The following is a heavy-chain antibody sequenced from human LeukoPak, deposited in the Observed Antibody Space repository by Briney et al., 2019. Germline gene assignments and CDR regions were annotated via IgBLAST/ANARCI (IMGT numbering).Heavy chain of an antibody. J-gene: IGHJ6*02. Sequence: SETLSLTCTVSGGSISSYYWSWIRQPPGKGLEWIGYIYYSGSTNYNPSLKSRVTISVDTSKNQFSLKLSSVTAADTAVYYCARGNGDSSGYPRPFYYYYGMDVWGQGTTVTVSS. CDR1: GGSISSYY. D-gene: IGHD3-22*01. CDR3: ARGNGDSSGYPRPFYYYYGMDV. CDR2: IYYSGST. V-gene: IGHV4-59*01.